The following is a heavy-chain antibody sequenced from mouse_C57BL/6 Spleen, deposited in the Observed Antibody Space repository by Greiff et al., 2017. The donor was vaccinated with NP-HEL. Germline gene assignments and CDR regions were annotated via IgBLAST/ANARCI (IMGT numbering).Heavy chain of an antibody. V-gene: IGHV1-59*01. D-gene: IGHD1-1*01. Sequence: QVQLQQPGAELVRPGTSVKLSCKASGYTFTSYWMHWVKQRPGQGLEWIGVIDPSDSYTNYNQKFKGKATLTVDTSSSTAYMQLRSLTSEDSAVYYCARNSYDYGSSPFAYWGQGTLVTVSA. CDR1: GYTFTSYW. CDR3: ARNSYDYGSSPFAY. J-gene: IGHJ3*01. CDR2: IDPSDSYT.